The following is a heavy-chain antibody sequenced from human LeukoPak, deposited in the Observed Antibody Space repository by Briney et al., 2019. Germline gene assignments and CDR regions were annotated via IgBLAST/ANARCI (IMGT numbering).Heavy chain of an antibody. V-gene: IGHV4-30-2*01. J-gene: IGHJ4*02. CDR1: GVSITSDTYY. D-gene: IGHD3-3*01. CDR3: ARSRDFWSAYFDY. CDR2: ILHSGST. Sequence: PSETLSLTCAVSGVSITSDTYYWSWIRQPPGKGLEWIGYILHSGSTYHNPSLKSRVTILVDTSKNLFSLKLSSVTAADTAVYFCARSRDFWSAYFDYWGQGILVTVSS.